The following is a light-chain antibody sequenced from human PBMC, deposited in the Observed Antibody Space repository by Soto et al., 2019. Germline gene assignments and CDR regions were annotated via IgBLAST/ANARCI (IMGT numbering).Light chain of an antibody. CDR1: QSISSY. Sequence: DIQMTQSPSSLSASVGDRVTITCRASQSISSYLNWYQQKPGKAPKVLIYAASILQSGVPSRFSGSGSGTDFTLTISSLQPEDFATYYCQQSYSTLITFGQGTRLEIK. CDR2: AAS. V-gene: IGKV1-39*01. CDR3: QQSYSTLIT. J-gene: IGKJ5*01.